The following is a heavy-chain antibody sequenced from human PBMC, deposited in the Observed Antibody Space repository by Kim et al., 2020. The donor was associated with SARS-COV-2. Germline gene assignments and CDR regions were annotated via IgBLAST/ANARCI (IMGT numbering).Heavy chain of an antibody. D-gene: IGHD6-13*01. CDR3: ARHFQRVAAADTEGIDY. Sequence: GESLKISCKGSGYSFTSYWISWVRQMPGKGLEWMGRIDPSDSYTNYSPSFQGHVTISADKSISTAYLQWSSLKASDTAMYYCARHFQRVAAADTEGIDYWGQGTLVTVSS. CDR2: IDPSDSYT. J-gene: IGHJ4*02. CDR1: GYSFTSYW. V-gene: IGHV5-10-1*01.